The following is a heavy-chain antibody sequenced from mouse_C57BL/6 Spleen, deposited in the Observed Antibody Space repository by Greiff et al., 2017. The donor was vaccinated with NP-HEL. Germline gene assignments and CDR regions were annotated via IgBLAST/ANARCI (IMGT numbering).Heavy chain of an antibody. CDR3: ARQGLLWLRPLDY. CDR2: ISSGSSTI. J-gene: IGHJ2*01. V-gene: IGHV5-17*01. D-gene: IGHD2-9*01. Sequence: EVMLVESGGGLVKPGGSLKLSCAASGFTFSDYGMHWVRQAPEKGLEWVAYISSGSSTIYYADTVKGRFTISRDNAKNTLFLQMTSLRSEDTALYYCARQGLLWLRPLDYWGQSTTLTVSS. CDR1: GFTFSDYG.